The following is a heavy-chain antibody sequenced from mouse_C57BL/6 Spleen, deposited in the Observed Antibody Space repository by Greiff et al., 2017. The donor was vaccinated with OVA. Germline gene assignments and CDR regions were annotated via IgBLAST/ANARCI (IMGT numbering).Heavy chain of an antibody. D-gene: IGHD2-1*01. J-gene: IGHJ1*03. Sequence: QVQLQQSGAELVKPGASVKISCKASGYAFSSYWMNWVKQRPGKGLEWIGQIYPGDGDTNYNGKFKGKATLTADKSSSTAYMQLSSLTSEDSAVYFCARRDGNCWYFDVWGTGTTVTVSA. CDR3: ARRDGNCWYFDV. CDR1: GYAFSSYW. CDR2: IYPGDGDT. V-gene: IGHV1-80*01.